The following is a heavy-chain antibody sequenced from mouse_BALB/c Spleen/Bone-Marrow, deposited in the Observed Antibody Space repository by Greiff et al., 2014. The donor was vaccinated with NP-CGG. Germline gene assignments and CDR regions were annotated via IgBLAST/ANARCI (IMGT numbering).Heavy chain of an antibody. D-gene: IGHD1-2*01. V-gene: IGHV2-9*02. CDR3: ARITTATGAMDY. Sequence: VQGVESGPGLVAPLQSLSITCTVSGFSLTSYGVHWVRQPPGKGLEWLGVIWANGSTNYNSALMSRLSIRKDNSKSQVFLKMNSLQTDDTAMYYCARITTATGAMDYWGQGTSVTVSS. J-gene: IGHJ4*01. CDR1: GFSLTSYG. CDR2: IWANGST.